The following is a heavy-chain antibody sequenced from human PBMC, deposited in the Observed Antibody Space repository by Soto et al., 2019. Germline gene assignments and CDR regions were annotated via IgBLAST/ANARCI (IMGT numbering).Heavy chain of an antibody. Sequence: QVQLVQSGAEVKKPGSSGKVSCKASGGAVSDYAFSWVRQAPGQGLEWLGGIMPIFRAPEYAQKFQGRVTITADEFTRTAYMEMNSLRSEDTAVYYCASWLKGPDIGNYYYGMDVWGQGTTVTVS. CDR3: ASWLKGPDIGNYYYGMDV. CDR2: IMPIFRAP. J-gene: IGHJ6*02. D-gene: IGHD2-15*01. CDR1: GGAVSDYA. V-gene: IGHV1-69*12.